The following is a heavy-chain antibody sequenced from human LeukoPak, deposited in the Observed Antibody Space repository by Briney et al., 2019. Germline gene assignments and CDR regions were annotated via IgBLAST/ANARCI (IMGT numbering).Heavy chain of an antibody. D-gene: IGHD6-13*01. V-gene: IGHV3-74*01. CDR1: GFTFSSYW. Sequence: GGSLRLSCAASGFTFSSYWIHWVRQAPGKGLVWVSRINNDGSSTSYADSVKGRFTISRDNAKNTLYLQMNSLRAEDTAVYYCARPTKEGSSWYWWFDPWGQGTLVTVSS. J-gene: IGHJ5*02. CDR2: INNDGSST. CDR3: ARPTKEGSSWYWWFDP.